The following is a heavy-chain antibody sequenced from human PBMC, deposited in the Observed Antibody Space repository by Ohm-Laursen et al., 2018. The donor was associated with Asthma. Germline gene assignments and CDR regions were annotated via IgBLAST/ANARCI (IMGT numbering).Heavy chain of an antibody. J-gene: IGHJ4*02. Sequence: SLRLSCAASGFTFSSYGMHWVRQAPGKGLEWVAVISYDGSNKYYADSVKGRFTISRDNSKNTLYLQMNSLRAEDTAVYYCAKFGTTGTTLDNDYWGQGTLVTVSS. D-gene: IGHD1-7*01. V-gene: IGHV3-30*18. CDR2: ISYDGSNK. CDR1: GFTFSSYG. CDR3: AKFGTTGTTLDNDY.